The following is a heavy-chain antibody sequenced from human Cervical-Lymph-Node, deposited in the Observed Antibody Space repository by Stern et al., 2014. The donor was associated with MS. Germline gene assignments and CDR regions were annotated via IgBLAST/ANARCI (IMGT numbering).Heavy chain of an antibody. CDR3: AKDRYRSSIDY. Sequence: MQLVESGGGVVQPGRSLRLSCAVSGFTFKNYGMHWVRQAPGKGLEWVAVISYDGSDKYYADSVKGRFTISRDKSKNTMYLQLSSLRAEDTAVYYCAKDRYRSSIDYWGQGTLVTVSS. CDR1: GFTFKNYG. CDR2: ISYDGSDK. J-gene: IGHJ4*02. V-gene: IGHV3-30*18. D-gene: IGHD3-16*02.